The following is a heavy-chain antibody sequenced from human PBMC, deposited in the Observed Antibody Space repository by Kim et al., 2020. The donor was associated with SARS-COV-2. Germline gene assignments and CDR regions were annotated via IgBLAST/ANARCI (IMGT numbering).Heavy chain of an antibody. D-gene: IGHD1-1*01. CDR3: ARVSTTSPTQGGFWFDP. J-gene: IGHJ5*02. V-gene: IGHV4-59*01. CDR1: GGSISSYY. CDR2: IYYSGST. Sequence: SETLSLTCTVSGGSISSYYWSWIRQPPVKGLEWIGYIYYSGSTNYNPSLKSRVTISVDTSKNQFSLKLSSVTAADTAVYYCARVSTTSPTQGGFWFDPWGQGTLVTVSS.